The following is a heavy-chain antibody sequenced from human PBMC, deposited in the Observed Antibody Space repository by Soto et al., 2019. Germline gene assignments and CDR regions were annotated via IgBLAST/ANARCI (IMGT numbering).Heavy chain of an antibody. CDR2: ISSSSSTI. D-gene: IGHD5-18*01. CDR3: ARDSTVGRPLGYSDGYDY. Sequence: GGSLRLSFAASGYTFSSYSMNWVCQAPGKGLEWVSYISSSSSTIYYSDSVKGRFTISRDNAKNSLYLQMNSLRDEDTAVYYCARDSTVGRPLGYSDGYDYWGQGA. J-gene: IGHJ4*02. CDR1: GYTFSSYS. V-gene: IGHV3-48*02.